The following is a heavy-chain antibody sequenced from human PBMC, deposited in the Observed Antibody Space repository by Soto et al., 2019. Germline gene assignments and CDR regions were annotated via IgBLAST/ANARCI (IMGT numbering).Heavy chain of an antibody. D-gene: IGHD3-3*01. CDR3: AKRYDFWSGRWYGLGV. V-gene: IGHV4-4*02. CDR2: IYHIGST. J-gene: IGHJ6*02. Sequence: LTCSVSGASINSANWWVWVRQPPGKGLEWIGEIYHIGSTTYNPSLKSRATISVDKSKNQFSLIVTSVTAADTAVYYCAKRYDFWSGRWYGLGVWGQGTTVTAP. CDR1: GASINSANW.